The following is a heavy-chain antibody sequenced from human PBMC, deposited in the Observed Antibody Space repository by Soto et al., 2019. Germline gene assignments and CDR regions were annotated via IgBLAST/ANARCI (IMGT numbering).Heavy chain of an antibody. V-gene: IGHV3-23*01. CDR3: AKDRGSGSNFYYYYMDV. D-gene: IGHD3-10*01. J-gene: IGHJ6*03. CDR1: GFSFSSYA. CDR2: ISGSAAST. Sequence: GGSLRLSCAASGFSFSSYAMNWVRQAPGKGLEWVSTISGSAASTDYAGSVKGRFTISRDNSRNTLYLQMNSLRAEDTAVYYCAKDRGSGSNFYYYYMDVWGKGTTVTVSS.